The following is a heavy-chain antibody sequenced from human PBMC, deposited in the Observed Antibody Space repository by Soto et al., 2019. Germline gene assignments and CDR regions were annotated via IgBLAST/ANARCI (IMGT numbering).Heavy chain of an antibody. CDR2: INAGNGNT. Sequence: ASVKVSCKASGYTFTSYVMHWVRQAPGQRLEWMGWINAGNGNTKYSQNSQGRVTITRDTSASTAYMELSSLRSEDTAVYYCAREVYYYFDYWGQGTLVTVSS. D-gene: IGHD6-6*01. CDR3: AREVYYYFDY. CDR1: GYTFTSYV. J-gene: IGHJ4*02. V-gene: IGHV1-3*01.